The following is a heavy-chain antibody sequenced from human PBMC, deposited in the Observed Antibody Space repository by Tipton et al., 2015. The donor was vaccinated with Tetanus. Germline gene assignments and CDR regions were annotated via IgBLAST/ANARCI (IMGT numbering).Heavy chain of an antibody. Sequence: TLSLTCTVSGGSLRSYYWCWIRQSPGKGLEWPGYFYFSGHTKYNPSLQNRVTFSVDTSQNQVSLQRTSVTAADTAVYYCARGYAGGGRDVWGQGNLVTVSS. J-gene: IGHJ4*02. V-gene: IGHV4-59*07. CDR3: ARGYAGGGRDV. CDR2: FYFSGHT. CDR1: GGSLRSYY. D-gene: IGHD2-2*01.